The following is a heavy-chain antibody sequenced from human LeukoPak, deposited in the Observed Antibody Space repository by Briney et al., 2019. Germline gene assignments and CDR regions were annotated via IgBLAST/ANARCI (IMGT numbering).Heavy chain of an antibody. J-gene: IGHJ4*02. CDR2: ISAYNGNT. Sequence: ASVKVSCKASGYTFTSYGISWVRQAPGQGLEWMGWISAYNGNTNYAQKLQGRVTMTTDTSTSTAYMELRSLRSDDTAAYYCARDRAGMTTVTTFGYWGQGTLVTVSS. CDR1: GYTFTSYG. V-gene: IGHV1-18*01. CDR3: ARDRAGMTTVTTFGY. D-gene: IGHD4-17*01.